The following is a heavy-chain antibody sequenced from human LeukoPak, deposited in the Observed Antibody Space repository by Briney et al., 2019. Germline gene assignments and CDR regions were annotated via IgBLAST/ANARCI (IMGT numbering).Heavy chain of an antibody. V-gene: IGHV3-20*04. CDR1: GFTFDDYG. CDR3: AKDNRRHYTSGPNPDSLH. J-gene: IGHJ4*02. Sequence: GGSLRLSCAASGFTFDDYGMSWVRQAPGKGLEWVSGINWNGGSTGYADSVKGRFTISRDNAKNSLYLQMNSLRVEDTAFYYCAKDNRRHYTSGPNPDSLHWGQGALVTVSS. D-gene: IGHD6-19*01. CDR2: INWNGGST.